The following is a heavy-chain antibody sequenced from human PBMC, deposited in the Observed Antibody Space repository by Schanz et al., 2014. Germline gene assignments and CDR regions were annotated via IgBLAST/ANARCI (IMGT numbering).Heavy chain of an antibody. Sequence: QLQLQESGPGLVKPSETLSLTCTVSGGSISSSSYFWGWIRQPPGKGLEWIGSIYHSGSTYNNPPIKGRVTRPEEAPKTHSSLKLYPVTAADTALYYCARHMGRLSSSRGNYFDYWGQGILVTVSS. D-gene: IGHD6-13*01. CDR2: IYHSGST. CDR3: ARHMGRLSSSRGNYFDY. V-gene: IGHV4-39*01. CDR1: GGSISSSSYF. J-gene: IGHJ4*02.